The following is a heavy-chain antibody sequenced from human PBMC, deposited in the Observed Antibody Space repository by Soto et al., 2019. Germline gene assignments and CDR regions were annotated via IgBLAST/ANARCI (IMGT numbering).Heavy chain of an antibody. CDR3: AALDGYSGYAFDY. Sequence: GGSLRLSCAASGFTVSSNYMSWVRQAPGKGLEWVSVIYSGGSTYYADSVKGRFTISRDNSKNTLYLQMNSLGAEDTAVYYCAALDGYSGYAFDYWGQGTLVTVSS. CDR1: GFTVSSNY. D-gene: IGHD5-12*01. J-gene: IGHJ4*02. V-gene: IGHV3-66*01. CDR2: IYSGGST.